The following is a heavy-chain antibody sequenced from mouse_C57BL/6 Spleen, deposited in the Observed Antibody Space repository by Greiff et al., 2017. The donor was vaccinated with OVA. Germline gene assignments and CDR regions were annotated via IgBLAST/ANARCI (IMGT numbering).Heavy chain of an antibody. V-gene: IGHV3-6*01. CDR3: AREGGSSSWYCDV. Sequence: ESGPGLVKPSQSLSLTCSVTGYSITSGYYWNWIRQFPGNKLEWMGYISYDGSNNYNPSLKNRISITRDTSKNQVFLKLNSVTTEDTATEYCAREGGSSSWYCDVWGTGTTGTVAS. D-gene: IGHD1-1*01. CDR1: GYSITSGYY. J-gene: IGHJ1*03. CDR2: ISYDGSN.